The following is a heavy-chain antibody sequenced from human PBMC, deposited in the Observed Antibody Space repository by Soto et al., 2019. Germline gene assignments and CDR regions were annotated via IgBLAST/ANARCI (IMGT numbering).Heavy chain of an antibody. CDR3: ARGHCSGGSCYQPAFDI. CDR1: GGTFSSYA. J-gene: IGHJ3*02. V-gene: IGHV1-69*13. CDR2: IIPIFGTA. Sequence: ASVKVSCKASGGTFSSYAISWVRQAPGQGLEWMGGIIPIFGTANYAQKFQGRVTITADGSTSTAYMELRSLRSDDTAVYYCARGHCSGGSCYQPAFDIWGQGTMVTVSS. D-gene: IGHD2-15*01.